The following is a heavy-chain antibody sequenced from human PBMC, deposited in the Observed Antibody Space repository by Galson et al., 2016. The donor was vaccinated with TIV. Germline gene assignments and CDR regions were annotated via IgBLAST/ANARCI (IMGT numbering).Heavy chain of an antibody. D-gene: IGHD6-25*01. CDR2: ISVYNGNT. J-gene: IGHJ4*02. CDR1: GYIFNNFG. V-gene: IGHV1-18*01. CDR3: ARDTPSLLAAATMDY. Sequence: SVKVSCKASGYIFNNFGVSWVRQAPGQGLEWMAWISVYNGNTNYAQSLQGRVTLTTDTSTSTAYMELRILRSDDTAVYYCARDTPSLLAAATMDYWSQGTLVTVSS.